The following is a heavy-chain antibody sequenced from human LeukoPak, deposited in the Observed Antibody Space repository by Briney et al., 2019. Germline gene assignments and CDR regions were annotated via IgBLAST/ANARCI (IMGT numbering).Heavy chain of an antibody. Sequence: SETLSLNCSVYGGSFSGYYWSWIRQPPGKGLEWIGEINHSGSTNYNPSLKSRVTISVDTSKNQFSLKLSSVTAADTAVYYCARDRWLQSRRGNFDYWGQGTLVTVSS. V-gene: IGHV4-34*01. D-gene: IGHD5-24*01. CDR3: ARDRWLQSRRGNFDY. CDR2: INHSGST. CDR1: GGSFSGYY. J-gene: IGHJ4*02.